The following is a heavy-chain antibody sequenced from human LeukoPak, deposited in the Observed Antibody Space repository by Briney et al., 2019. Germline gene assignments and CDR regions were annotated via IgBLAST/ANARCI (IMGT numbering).Heavy chain of an antibody. Sequence: GGSLRLSCATSGFAFARHAMHWVRQAPGKGLEWVAYIYYDGVDKYYADSVKGRFTISRDNSKNTLYLQMNSLRAEDTAVYYCARDGGLVDIVATGWFDPWGQGTLVTVSS. CDR1: GFAFARHA. CDR3: ARDGGLVDIVATGWFDP. CDR2: IYYDGVDK. J-gene: IGHJ5*02. D-gene: IGHD5-12*01. V-gene: IGHV3-30*19.